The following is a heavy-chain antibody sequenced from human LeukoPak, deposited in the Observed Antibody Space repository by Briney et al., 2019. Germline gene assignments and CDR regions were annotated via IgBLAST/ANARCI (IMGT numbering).Heavy chain of an antibody. CDR1: GYSFTTYW. CDR2: IYPGDSYT. J-gene: IGHJ5*02. CDR3: ARQPEGTWFDP. V-gene: IGHV5-51*01. Sequence: GESLKISCKGSGYSFTTYWIGWVRQMPGRGLEWMGIIYPGDSYTNYSPSFQGHVTISADKSISTAYLQWSSLKASDTAMYYCARQPEGTWFDPWGQGTLVTVSS. D-gene: IGHD1-1*01.